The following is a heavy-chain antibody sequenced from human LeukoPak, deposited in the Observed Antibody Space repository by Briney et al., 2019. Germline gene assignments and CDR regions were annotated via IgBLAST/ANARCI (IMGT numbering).Heavy chain of an antibody. Sequence: GASVKVSCKASGYTFTSYDINWVRQATGQGLEWMGWMNPNSGNTGYAQKFQGRVTITRNTSISTAYMELSSLRSEDTAVYYCARDWSDYYDSSGLGCLDYWGQGTLVTVSS. CDR1: GYTFTSYD. D-gene: IGHD3-22*01. J-gene: IGHJ4*02. CDR3: ARDWSDYYDSSGLGCLDY. V-gene: IGHV1-8*03. CDR2: MNPNSGNT.